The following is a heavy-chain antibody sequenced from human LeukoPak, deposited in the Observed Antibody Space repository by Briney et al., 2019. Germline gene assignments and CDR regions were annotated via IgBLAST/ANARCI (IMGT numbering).Heavy chain of an antibody. CDR3: AGGERYYDFWSGYSRGFSGFGY. J-gene: IGHJ4*02. V-gene: IGHV4-30-4*01. Sequence: SETLSLTCTVSGGSISSGDYYWSWIRQPPGKGLEWIGYIYYSGSTYYNPSLKSRVTISVDTSKNQFSLKLSSVTAADTAVYYCAGGERYYDFWSGYSRGFSGFGYWGQGTLVTVSS. D-gene: IGHD3-3*01. CDR1: GGSISSGDYY. CDR2: IYYSGST.